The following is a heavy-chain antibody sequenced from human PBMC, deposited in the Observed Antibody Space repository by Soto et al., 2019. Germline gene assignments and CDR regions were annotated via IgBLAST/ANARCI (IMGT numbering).Heavy chain of an antibody. CDR1: GGSINSYY. D-gene: IGHD3-22*01. CDR3: ASAHYYHSSGLHAAFDI. CDR2: IYYSGAT. J-gene: IGHJ3*02. Sequence: SETVSLTCTVSGGSINSYYWSWIRQPPGKGLEWTGYIYYSGATNYNPSLKSRVTISVDTSKNQFSLKLSSVTAADTAVYYCASAHYYHSSGLHAAFDIWGQGKMVTV. V-gene: IGHV4-59*01.